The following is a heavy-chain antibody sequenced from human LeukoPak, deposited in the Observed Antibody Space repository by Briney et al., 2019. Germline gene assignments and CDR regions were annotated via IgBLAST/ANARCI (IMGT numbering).Heavy chain of an antibody. J-gene: IGHJ4*02. V-gene: IGHV3-30*04. CDR1: GFSFGDYS. Sequence: QTGGSLRLSCTASGFSFGDYSMNWVRQAPGKGLEWVAVVSYDGNKNYYADSVKGRFTISRDNSKNTLYLQMNSLRAQDTAVYYCANWGRATMVRGLHFDYWGQGTLVTVSS. CDR3: ANWGRATMVRGLHFDY. D-gene: IGHD3-10*01. CDR2: VSYDGNKN.